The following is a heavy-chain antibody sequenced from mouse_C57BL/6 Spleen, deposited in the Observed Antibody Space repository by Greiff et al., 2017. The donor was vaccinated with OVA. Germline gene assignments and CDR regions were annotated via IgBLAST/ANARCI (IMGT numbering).Heavy chain of an antibody. D-gene: IGHD2-5*01. CDR2: IHPNSGST. V-gene: IGHV1-64*01. J-gene: IGHJ3*01. CDR1: GYTFTSYW. Sequence: QVQLQQPGAELVKPGASVKLSCKASGYTFTSYWMHWVKQRPGQGLEWIGMIHPNSGSTNYNEKFKSKATLTVDKSSSTAYMQLSSLTSEDSAVYYCARGYSKETRFAYWGQGTLVTVSA. CDR3: ARGYSKETRFAY.